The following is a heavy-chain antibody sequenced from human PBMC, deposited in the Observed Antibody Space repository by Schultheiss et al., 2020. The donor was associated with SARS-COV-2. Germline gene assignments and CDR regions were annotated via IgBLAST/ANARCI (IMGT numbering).Heavy chain of an antibody. D-gene: IGHD2-15*01. CDR1: GYTFNSYH. V-gene: IGHV1-2*02. J-gene: IGHJ4*02. CDR3: AKATLGYCSGSNCYFFDQ. CDR2: INPNSGGT. Sequence: SVKVSCKTSGYTFNSYHIHWVRQAPGQGLEWMGWINPNSGGTNYAQKFQGRVTMTRDTSISTAYMELSRLRSDDTAVYYCAKATLGYCSGSNCYFFDQWGQGTLVTVSS.